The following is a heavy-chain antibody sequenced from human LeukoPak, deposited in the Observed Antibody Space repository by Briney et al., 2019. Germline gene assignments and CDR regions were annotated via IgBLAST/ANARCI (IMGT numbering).Heavy chain of an antibody. J-gene: IGHJ4*02. Sequence: ASVKVSCKASGGTFSNYGVSWVRQAPGQGLEWMGWISPYNGNTNYAQKLQGRVTMTTDTSTSIAYMELRSLRSDDTAVYYCARGPAVAATRGDYWGQGTLVTVSS. CDR3: ARGPAVAATRGDY. D-gene: IGHD6-19*01. CDR1: GGTFSNYG. CDR2: ISPYNGNT. V-gene: IGHV1-18*01.